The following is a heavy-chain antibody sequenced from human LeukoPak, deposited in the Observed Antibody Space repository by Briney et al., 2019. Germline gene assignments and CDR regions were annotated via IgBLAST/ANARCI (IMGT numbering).Heavy chain of an antibody. V-gene: IGHV4-61*02. CDR2: IYTSGST. CDR3: ARVRSYSSGWYCDY. D-gene: IGHD6-19*01. J-gene: IGHJ4*02. Sequence: SETLSLTCTVSGGSISRSSHYWSWIRQPAGKGLEWIGRIYTSGSTNYNPSLKSRVTMSVDTSKNQFSLKLSSVTAADTAVYYCARVRSYSSGWYCDYWGQGTLVTVSS. CDR1: GGSISRSSHY.